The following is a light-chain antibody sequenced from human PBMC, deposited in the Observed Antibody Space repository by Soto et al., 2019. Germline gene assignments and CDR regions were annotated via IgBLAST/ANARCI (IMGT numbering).Light chain of an antibody. CDR2: DVS. V-gene: IGLV2-11*01. CDR1: SSDVGAYNY. J-gene: IGLJ3*02. CDR3: CSYAGIYTWV. Sequence: QSALTQPRSVSGSPGQSVTISCTGTSSDVGAYNYVSWYQQHPGKPPKLMICDVSKRPSGVPDRFSGSKSGNAASLTISGLQAEDEDDYYCCSYAGIYTWVFGGGTKLTVL.